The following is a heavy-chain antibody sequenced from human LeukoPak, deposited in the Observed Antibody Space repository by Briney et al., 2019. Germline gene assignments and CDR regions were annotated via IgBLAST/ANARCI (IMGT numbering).Heavy chain of an antibody. CDR2: MYYSGNT. V-gene: IGHV4-39*07. CDR3: ARAEQWLADYYFDY. D-gene: IGHD6-19*01. CDR1: GGSISSSTHY. Sequence: SETLSLTCIVSGGSISSSTHYWGWIRQPPGKGLEWIGIMYYSGNTYYNPSLKSRVTISVDTSKNQFSLNLSSVTAADTAVYYCARAEQWLADYYFDYWGQGSLVTVSS. J-gene: IGHJ4*02.